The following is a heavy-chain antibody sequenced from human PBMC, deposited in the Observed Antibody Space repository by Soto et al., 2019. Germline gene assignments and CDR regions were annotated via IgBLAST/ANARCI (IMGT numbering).Heavy chain of an antibody. J-gene: IGHJ4*02. V-gene: IGHV4-31*03. CDR3: ARAPSIYYDSSGYYFDY. CDR1: GGSISSGGYY. CDR2: IYYSGST. D-gene: IGHD3-22*01. Sequence: QVQLQESGPGLVKPSQTLSLTCTVSGGSISSGGYYWSWIRQHPGKGLEWIGYIYYSGSTYYNPSRKSRVTISVDTSKNRFSLKLSSVTAADTAVYYCARAPSIYYDSSGYYFDYWGQGTLVTVSS.